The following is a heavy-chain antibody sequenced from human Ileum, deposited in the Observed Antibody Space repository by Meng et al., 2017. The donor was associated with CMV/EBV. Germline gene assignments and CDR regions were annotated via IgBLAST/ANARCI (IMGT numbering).Heavy chain of an antibody. CDR1: GFTISTFA. Sequence: GESLKISCAASGFTISTFAMSWLRQAPGKGLEWVSAVSGSGETTHYAESVQGRFTISRDNSKNTLYLEMNSRRAGDTAVYYCAKDLVWSYDSTTPKEYWGQGTLVTVSS. J-gene: IGHJ4*02. D-gene: IGHD3-22*01. V-gene: IGHV3-23*01. CDR2: VSGSGETT. CDR3: AKDLVWSYDSTTPKEY.